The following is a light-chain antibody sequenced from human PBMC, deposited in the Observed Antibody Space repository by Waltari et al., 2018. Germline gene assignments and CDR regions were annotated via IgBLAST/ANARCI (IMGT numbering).Light chain of an antibody. Sequence: DIVMTQSPLSLPVTPGEPASIACRSSQSLLHSKGYNYLDWYLQKPGQSPQLMIYLGSNRASGVPERFSGSGSGTDFTLNISRVEAEDVGVYYCMQALQIPPTFGGGTKVEIK. V-gene: IGKV2-28*01. CDR2: LGS. J-gene: IGKJ4*01. CDR3: MQALQIPPT. CDR1: QSLLHSKGYNY.